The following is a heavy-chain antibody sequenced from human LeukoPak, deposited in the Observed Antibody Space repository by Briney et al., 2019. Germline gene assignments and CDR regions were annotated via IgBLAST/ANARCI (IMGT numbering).Heavy chain of an antibody. CDR3: AKTFFGSYYSFDY. J-gene: IGHJ4*02. CDR1: GFTFSSYW. CDR2: IRYDANNK. D-gene: IGHD1-26*01. V-gene: IGHV3-30*02. Sequence: GGSLRLSCAASGFTFSSYWMSWVRQAPGKGLEWVAFIRYDANNKYYTESVKGRFTISRDNSKNTLYLQMNSLRAEDTAVYYCAKTFFGSYYSFDYWGQGALVTVSS.